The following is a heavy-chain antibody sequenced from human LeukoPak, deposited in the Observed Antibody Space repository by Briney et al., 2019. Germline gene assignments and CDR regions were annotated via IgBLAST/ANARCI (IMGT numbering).Heavy chain of an antibody. V-gene: IGHV3-21*01. CDR1: GFTFSSYW. D-gene: IGHD4-17*01. CDR3: ATNDYGASDY. CDR2: ISSSSSYI. J-gene: IGHJ4*02. Sequence: GGSLRLSCAASGFTFSSYWMSWVRQAPGKGLEWVSSISSSSSYIYYADSVKGRFTISRDNAKNSLYLQMNSLRAEDTAVFYCATNDYGASDYWGQGTLVTVSS.